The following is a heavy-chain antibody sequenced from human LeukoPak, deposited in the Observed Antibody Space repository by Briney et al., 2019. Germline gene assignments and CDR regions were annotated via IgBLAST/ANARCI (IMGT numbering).Heavy chain of an antibody. D-gene: IGHD3-10*01. CDR2: INPSSGAT. V-gene: IGHV1-2*02. J-gene: IGHJ3*01. Sequence: ASVKVSCKASGYTFSGYYIHWVRQAPGQGLEGMGWINPSSGATRYAQKFQDRVTMSSHTSISTAYMELTRLTSDDTALYYCARDQGVEGPGCAFDFWGQGTMVTVSS. CDR1: GYTFSGYY. CDR3: ARDQGVEGPGCAFDF.